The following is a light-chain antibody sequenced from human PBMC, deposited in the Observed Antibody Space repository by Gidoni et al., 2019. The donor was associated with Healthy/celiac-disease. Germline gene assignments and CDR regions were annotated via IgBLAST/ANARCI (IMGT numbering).Light chain of an antibody. CDR3: QQRSNWPRALT. CDR1: QSVSSY. V-gene: IGKV3-11*01. Sequence: ELVLRQSLAPLSLSPGERATLSCRASQSVSSYLAWDQQKPGQAPRLLIYDASNRATGIPARFSGSGSGTDFNLTITSLEPEDFAVYYCQQRSNWPRALTFGGGTKVEIK. CDR2: DAS. J-gene: IGKJ4*01.